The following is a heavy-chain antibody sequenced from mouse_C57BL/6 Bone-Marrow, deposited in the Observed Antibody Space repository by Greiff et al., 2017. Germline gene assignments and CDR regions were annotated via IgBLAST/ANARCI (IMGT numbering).Heavy chain of an antibody. CDR2: ISYDGSN. D-gene: IGHD2-4*01. CDR3: ASLYDYDVGFAY. V-gene: IGHV3-6*01. Sequence: EVKLQESGPGLVKPSQSLSLTCSVTGYSITSGYYWNWIRQFPGNKLEWMGYISYDGSNNYNPSLKNRISITRDTSKNQFFLKLNSVTTEDTATYYCASLYDYDVGFAYWGQGTLVTVSA. J-gene: IGHJ3*01. CDR1: GYSITSGYY.